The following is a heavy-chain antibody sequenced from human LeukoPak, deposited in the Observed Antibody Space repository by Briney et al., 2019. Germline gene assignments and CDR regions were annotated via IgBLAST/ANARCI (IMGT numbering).Heavy chain of an antibody. CDR3: AKLNLGEMAYFDS. D-gene: IGHD2-21*01. CDR1: GFIFCSYV. V-gene: IGHV3-23*01. J-gene: IGHJ4*02. Sequence: GGSLRLSCEASGFIFCSYVMGWVRQAPGKGVEWVSSISVGGGDTFTADSVKGRFTITRENSKNTLYLQMMGLRVEDTAIYYCAKLNLGEMAYFDSWGQGILVTVSS. CDR2: ISVGGGDT.